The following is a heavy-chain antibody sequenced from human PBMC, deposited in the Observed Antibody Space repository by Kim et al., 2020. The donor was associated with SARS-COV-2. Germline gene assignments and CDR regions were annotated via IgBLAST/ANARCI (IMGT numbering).Heavy chain of an antibody. Sequence: SETLSLTCTVSGGSISSYYWSWIRQPPGKGLEWIGYIYYSGSTNYNPSLKSRVTISVDTSKNQFSLKLSSVTAADTAVYYCARAVGEGDLWFGEDQTGWFDPWGQGTLVTVSS. D-gene: IGHD3-10*01. V-gene: IGHV4-59*01. CDR2: IYYSGST. CDR1: GGSISSYY. CDR3: ARAVGEGDLWFGEDQTGWFDP. J-gene: IGHJ5*02.